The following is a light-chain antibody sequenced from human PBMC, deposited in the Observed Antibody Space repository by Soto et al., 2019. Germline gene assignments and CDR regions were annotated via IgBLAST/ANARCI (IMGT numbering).Light chain of an antibody. J-gene: IGKJ1*01. CDR2: KIS. Sequence: DAVMTQTPLSSPVTLGQPASISCRSSESLVHSNGDTYLNWLQQRPGQPPRVLIYKISNRLSGVQGRFSGSGAGTDFTLIISRVEAEDVGIYYCMQATHFPRTFGQGTKLEIK. CDR1: ESLVHSNGDTY. CDR3: MQATHFPRT. V-gene: IGKV2-24*01.